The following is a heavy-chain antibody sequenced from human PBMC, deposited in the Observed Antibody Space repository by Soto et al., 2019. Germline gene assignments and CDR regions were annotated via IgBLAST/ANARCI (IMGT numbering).Heavy chain of an antibody. Sequence: ASVKVSCKASGYTFIDHYIHWVRQAPGQGLEWMGWITPNSGATKYAQKFQGRVTMTRDASINTAYVDVTGLTFDDTAVYFCAREVGSRGLNHAFDLWGQGTLVIVS. CDR2: ITPNSGAT. D-gene: IGHD3-22*01. CDR3: AREVGSRGLNHAFDL. J-gene: IGHJ3*01. V-gene: IGHV1-2*02. CDR1: GYTFIDHY.